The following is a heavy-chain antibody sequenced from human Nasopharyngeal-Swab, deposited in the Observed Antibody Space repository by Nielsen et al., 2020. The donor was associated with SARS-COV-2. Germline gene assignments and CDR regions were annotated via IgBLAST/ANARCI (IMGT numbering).Heavy chain of an antibody. J-gene: IGHJ4*02. Sequence: GESLTISCAASGFIFSDYYMTWIRQVPGKGLEWVSFTSRGGESIYYADSVKGRFTISRDNAKNSVYLQMNSLRAEDSAVYYCARGDDTTDYYEPFDSWGQGTLVTVSS. CDR3: ARGDDTTDYYEPFDS. CDR2: TSRGGESI. V-gene: IGHV3-11*04. D-gene: IGHD3-22*01. CDR1: GFIFSDYY.